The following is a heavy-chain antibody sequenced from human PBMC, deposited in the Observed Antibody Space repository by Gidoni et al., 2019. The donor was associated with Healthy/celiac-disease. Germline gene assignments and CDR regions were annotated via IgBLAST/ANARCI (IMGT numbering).Heavy chain of an antibody. CDR3: ARPSCDSSTSCHRSGYYYYGMDV. CDR2: IIPIFGTA. CDR1: GGTFSSYA. Sequence: QVQLVQAGAEVKKPGSSGKGSGKASGGTFSSYAISWGRQAPGQGLEWMGGIIPIFGTANYAQKFQGRVTITADKSTSTAYMALSSLTSEAPSVYYCARPSCDSSTSCHRSGYYYYGMDVWGQGTTVTVSS. D-gene: IGHD2-2*01. V-gene: IGHV1-69*06. J-gene: IGHJ6*02.